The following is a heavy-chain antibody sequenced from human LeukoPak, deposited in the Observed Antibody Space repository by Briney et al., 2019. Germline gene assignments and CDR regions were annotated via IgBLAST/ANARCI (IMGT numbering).Heavy chain of an antibody. V-gene: IGHV4-61*02. CDR3: ARDQGYGDPGY. J-gene: IGHJ4*02. Sequence: SQTLSLTCTVSGGSISSGSYYWSWIRQPAGKGLEWIGRIYTSGSTNYNPSLKSRVTISVDTSKNQFSLKRSSVTAADTAVYYCARDQGYGDPGYWGQGTLVTVSS. D-gene: IGHD4-17*01. CDR2: IYTSGST. CDR1: GGSISSGSYY.